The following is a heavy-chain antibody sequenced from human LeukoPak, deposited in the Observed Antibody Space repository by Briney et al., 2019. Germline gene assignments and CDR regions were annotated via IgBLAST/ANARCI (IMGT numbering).Heavy chain of an antibody. D-gene: IGHD3-10*01. V-gene: IGHV3-74*01. CDR3: AREHDYGSGSSYFYY. CDR1: GFTFSSYW. J-gene: IGHJ4*02. Sequence: GGSLRLSCAASGFTFSSYWMHWVRQAPGKGLVWVSRISSDGSSTSYADSVKGRFTISRDNAKNTLYLQMNSLRAEDTAVYYCAREHDYGSGSSYFYYWGQGTLVTVSS. CDR2: ISSDGSST.